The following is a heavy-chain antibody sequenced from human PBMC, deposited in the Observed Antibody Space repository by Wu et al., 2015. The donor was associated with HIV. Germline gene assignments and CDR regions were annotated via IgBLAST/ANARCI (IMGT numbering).Heavy chain of an antibody. J-gene: IGHJ5*02. D-gene: IGHD3-9*01. V-gene: IGHV1-8*02. CDR1: AYSFTDYY. CDR2: MNPNSGNT. Sequence: QVQLVQSGAEVKKPGASVKISCKASAYSFTDYYIHWVRQAPGHGLEWVGWMNPNSGNTGYAQKFQGRVIMTRNTSIRTAYMELSSLRSEDTAVYYCARGLTGGDWFDPWGQGTLVTVSS. CDR3: ARGLTGGDWFDP.